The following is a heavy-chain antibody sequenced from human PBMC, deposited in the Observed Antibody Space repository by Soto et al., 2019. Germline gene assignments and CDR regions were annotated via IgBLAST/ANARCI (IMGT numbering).Heavy chain of an antibody. Sequence: GGSLRLSCAASGFTVSSNYMSWVRQAPGKGLEWVSVIYSGGSTYYADSVKGRFTISRDNSKNTLYLQMNSLRAEDTAVYYCARGYGSGSYYSKSAGYYYMDVWGKGTTVTVSS. CDR2: IYSGGST. D-gene: IGHD3-10*01. CDR1: GFTVSSNY. V-gene: IGHV3-66*01. CDR3: ARGYGSGSYYSKSAGYYYMDV. J-gene: IGHJ6*03.